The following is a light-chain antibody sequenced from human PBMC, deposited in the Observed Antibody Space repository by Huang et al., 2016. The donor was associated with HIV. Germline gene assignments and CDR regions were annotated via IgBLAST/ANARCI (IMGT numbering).Light chain of an antibody. CDR1: QGLLYREKIY. CDR3: MQGKQLPYT. J-gene: IGKJ2*01. CDR2: ELS. V-gene: IGKV2-29*02. Sequence: DIVMTQTPLSLSVTPGQPASISCKSSQGLLYREKIYLYWYLQKPGQSPQLLISELSNRFSGVPDRFRGSGSPTDFTLKISRVETEDVGVYYCMQGKQLPYTFGQGTRLEIK.